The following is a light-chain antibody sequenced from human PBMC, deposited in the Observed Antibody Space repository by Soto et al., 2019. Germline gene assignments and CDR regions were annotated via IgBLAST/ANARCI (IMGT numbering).Light chain of an antibody. CDR2: DAS. V-gene: IGKV3-11*01. J-gene: IGKJ3*01. CDR1: QRVSSY. CDR3: QQRSNPGT. Sequence: EIVLTQSPATLSLSPGERATLSCRASQRVSSYLAWYQQKPGQAPRLLIYDASNRATGIPARFSGSGSGTDFTLTISCLEPEEFAVYYCQQRSNPGTFGPGTKVDIK.